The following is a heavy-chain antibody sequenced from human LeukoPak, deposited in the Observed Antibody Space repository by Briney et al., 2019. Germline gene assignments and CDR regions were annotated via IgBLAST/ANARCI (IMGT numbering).Heavy chain of an antibody. V-gene: IGHV1-2*02. J-gene: IGHJ4*02. CDR2: INPNSGGT. D-gene: IGHD4-17*01. Sequence: ASVKVSCKASGYTFTGYCMHWVRQAPGQGLEWMGWINPNSGGTNYAQKFQGRVTMTRDTSISTAYMELSRLRSDDTAVYYCARGLGRGYGDYTLDYWGQGTLVTVSS. CDR1: GYTFTGYC. CDR3: ARGLGRGYGDYTLDY.